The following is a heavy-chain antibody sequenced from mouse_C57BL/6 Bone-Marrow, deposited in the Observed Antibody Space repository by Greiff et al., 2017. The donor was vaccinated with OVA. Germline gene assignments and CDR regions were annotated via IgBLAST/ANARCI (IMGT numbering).Heavy chain of an antibody. CDR3: ARGTLRAMDD. CDR2: LDPSVSYT. CDR1: GYTFTSYW. D-gene: IGHD3-2*02. Sequence: QVQLQQPGAELVMPGASVKLSCKASGYTFTSYWMHWVKQRPGQGLEWIGELDPSVSYTNYNHKFKGKSTLTVDKSSSRAYMQLSSLTSEESAVYYCARGTLRAMDDWGQGTSVTVAS. J-gene: IGHJ4*01. V-gene: IGHV1-69*01.